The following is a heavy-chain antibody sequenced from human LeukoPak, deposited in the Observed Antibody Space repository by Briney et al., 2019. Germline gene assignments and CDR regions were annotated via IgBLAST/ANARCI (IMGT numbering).Heavy chain of an antibody. D-gene: IGHD2-2*01. CDR2: IIPIFGTA. CDR1: GGTFSSYA. J-gene: IGHJ4*02. V-gene: IGHV1-69*05. CDR3: ARRYCSSTSCYAVFSY. Sequence: ASVKVSCKASGGTFSSYAISWVRQAPGQGLEWMGGIIPIFGTANYAQKFQGRVTITTDESTSTAYMELSSLRSEDTAVYYCARRYCSSTSCYAVFSYWGQGTLVTVSS.